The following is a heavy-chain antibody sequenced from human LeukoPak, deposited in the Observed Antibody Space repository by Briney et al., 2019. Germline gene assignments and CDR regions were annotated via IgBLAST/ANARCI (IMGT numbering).Heavy chain of an antibody. CDR3: AKKGGSSGRYDYLDY. J-gene: IGHJ4*02. CDR2: ISSDENTK. Sequence: GSLRLSCAASGFTFSCCAIHWVRQAPGRGLEWVAVISSDENTKFYADSVKGRFTVYRDNSKKTVRLQMNSLRAEDTAVYYCAKKGGSSGRYDYLDYWGQGTLVTVSS. CDR1: GFTFSCCA. D-gene: IGHD6-19*01. V-gene: IGHV3-30-3*02.